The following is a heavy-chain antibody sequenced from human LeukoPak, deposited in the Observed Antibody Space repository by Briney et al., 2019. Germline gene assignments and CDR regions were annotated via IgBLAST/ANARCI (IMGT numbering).Heavy chain of an antibody. V-gene: IGHV3-48*03. CDR3: ARVSSVVTKPSDY. Sequence: GGSLRLSCAASGFTFSGYEMIWVRQAPGKGLEWVSYISSSGSTIYYADSVKGPFTISRDNAKNSLYLQMNSLGAEDTAVYYCARVSSVVTKPSDYWGQGTLVTVSS. D-gene: IGHD4-17*01. J-gene: IGHJ4*02. CDR2: ISSSGSTI. CDR1: GFTFSGYE.